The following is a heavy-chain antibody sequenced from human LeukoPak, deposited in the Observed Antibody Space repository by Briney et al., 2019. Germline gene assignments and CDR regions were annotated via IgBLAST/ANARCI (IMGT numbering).Heavy chain of an antibody. Sequence: PGRSLRLSCAASGFTFDDYAMHWVRQAPGKGLEWVSGISWNSGSIGYADSVKGRFTISRDNAKNTLYLQMNSLRAEDTAVYYCARDGKNYYGMDVWGQGTTVTVSS. CDR2: ISWNSGSI. CDR1: GFTFDDYA. V-gene: IGHV3-9*01. J-gene: IGHJ6*02. CDR3: ARDGKNYYGMDV.